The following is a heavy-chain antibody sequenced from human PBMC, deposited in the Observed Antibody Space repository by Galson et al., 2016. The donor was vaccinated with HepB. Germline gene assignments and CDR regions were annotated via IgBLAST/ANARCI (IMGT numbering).Heavy chain of an antibody. CDR2: IYHNRYT. J-gene: IGHJ4*02. D-gene: IGHD5-18*01. V-gene: IGHV4-59*01. Sequence: ETLSLTCTVSGGSISSYYWSWIRQPPGKGLQWIGYIYHNRYTNYNPSLKSRVTISEDTSKNQFSLRLSSVTAADTAVYYCARARYSFGTFDYWGQGTLVPVSS. CDR3: ARARYSFGTFDY. CDR1: GGSISSYY.